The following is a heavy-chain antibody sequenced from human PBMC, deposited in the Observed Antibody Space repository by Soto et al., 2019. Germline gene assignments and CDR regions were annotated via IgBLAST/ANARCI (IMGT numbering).Heavy chain of an antibody. J-gene: IGHJ6*02. CDR1: GGSISSSSYY. Sequence: SETLSLTCTVSGGSISSSSYYWGWIRQPPGKGLEWIGSIYYSGSTYYNPSLKSRVTISVDTSKNQFSLKLSSVTAADTAVYYCARVPLGRQWLVLPNYYYYGMDVWGQGTTVTVSS. CDR2: IYYSGST. D-gene: IGHD6-19*01. CDR3: ARVPLGRQWLVLPNYYYYGMDV. V-gene: IGHV4-39*01.